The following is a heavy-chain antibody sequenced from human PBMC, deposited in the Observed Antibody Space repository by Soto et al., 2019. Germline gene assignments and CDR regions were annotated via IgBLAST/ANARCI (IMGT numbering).Heavy chain of an antibody. CDR2: INPNSGGT. D-gene: IGHD6-13*01. J-gene: IGHJ5*02. CDR3: ARGSSEAAALP. CDR1: GYTFTSYG. V-gene: IGHV1-2*04. Sequence: VASVKVSCKASGYTFTSYGISWVRQAPGQGLEWMGWINPNSGGTNYAQKFQGWVTMTRDTSISTAYMELSRLRSDDTAVYYCARGSSEAAALPWGQGTLVTVSS.